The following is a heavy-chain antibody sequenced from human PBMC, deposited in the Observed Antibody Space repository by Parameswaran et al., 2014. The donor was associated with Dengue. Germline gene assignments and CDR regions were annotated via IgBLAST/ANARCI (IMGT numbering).Heavy chain of an antibody. Sequence: WVRQAPGQGLEWMGWINPNSGGTNYAQKFQGRVTMTRDTSISTAYMELSRLRSDDTAVYYCARRYCSSTSCYGIGAFDIWGQGTMVTVSS. CDR2: INPNSGGT. V-gene: IGHV1-2*02. J-gene: IGHJ3*02. D-gene: IGHD2-2*01. CDR3: ARRYCSSTSCYGIGAFDI.